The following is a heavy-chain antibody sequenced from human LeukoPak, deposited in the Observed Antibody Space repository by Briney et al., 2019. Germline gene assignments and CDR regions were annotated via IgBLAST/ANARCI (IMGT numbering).Heavy chain of an antibody. CDR2: IYHSGST. CDR1: GYSISSGYY. J-gene: IGHJ6*03. V-gene: IGHV4-38-2*02. CDR3: ARGFGGTSFYYYYYMDV. D-gene: IGHD2-2*01. Sequence: SETLSLTCTISGYSISSGYYWGCIRQPPGKGLEWIGSIYHSGSTYYNPSLKSRVTISVDASKNQFSLKLSSVTAADTAVYYCARGFGGTSFYYYYYMDVWGKGTTVTVSS.